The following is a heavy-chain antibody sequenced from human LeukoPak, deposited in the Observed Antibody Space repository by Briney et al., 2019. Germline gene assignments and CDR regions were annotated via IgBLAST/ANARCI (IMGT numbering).Heavy chain of an antibody. V-gene: IGHV3-74*01. CDR3: ARSFDY. J-gene: IGHJ4*02. CDR1: GFTFSTYW. CDR2: INSDGTTT. Sequence: GGSLRLSCVASGFTFSTYWMHWVRQAPGKGLVWVSHINSDGTTTNDADSVKGRFTISRDNAKNTLYLQMNSLRAEDTAVYYCARSFDYWGQGTLVTVSS.